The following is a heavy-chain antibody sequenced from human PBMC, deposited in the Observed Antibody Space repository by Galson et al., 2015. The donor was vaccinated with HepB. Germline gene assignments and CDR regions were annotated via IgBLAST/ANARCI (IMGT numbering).Heavy chain of an antibody. CDR1: GGTFSSYA. D-gene: IGHD2-2*01. CDR2: IIPIFGTA. Sequence: SVKVSCKASGGTFSSYAISWVRQAPGQGLEWMGGIIPIFGTANYAQKFQGRVTITADESTSTAYMELSSLRSEDTAVYYCARGDVVVPAASYYYYMDVWGKGTTVTVSS. CDR3: ARGDVVVPAASYYYYMDV. J-gene: IGHJ6*03. V-gene: IGHV1-69*13.